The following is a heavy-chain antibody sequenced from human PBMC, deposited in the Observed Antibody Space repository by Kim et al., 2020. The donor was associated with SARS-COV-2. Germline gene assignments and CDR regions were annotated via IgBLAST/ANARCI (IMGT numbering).Heavy chain of an antibody. J-gene: IGHJ4*02. V-gene: IGHV7-4-1*02. CDR1: GYTFTTHG. Sequence: ASVKVSCQASGYTFTTHGINWVRQAPGQGLEWMGWINTNTGNPAYAQGFTGRFVFSLDTSVSTAYLQISSLKAEDTAVYYCARDVGATSFDHWGQGTLVTVSS. CDR2: INTNTGNP. CDR3: ARDVGATSFDH. D-gene: IGHD1-26*01.